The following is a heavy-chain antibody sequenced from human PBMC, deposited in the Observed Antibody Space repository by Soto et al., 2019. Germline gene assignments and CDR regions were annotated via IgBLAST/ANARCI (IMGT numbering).Heavy chain of an antibody. CDR2: ISAYNGNT. CDR3: ARARQYYDCEFDP. V-gene: IGHV1-18*01. Sequence: GASVKVSCKASGYTFTSYGISWVRQAPGQGLEWMGWISAYNGNTNYAQKLQGRVTMATDTSTSTAYMELRSLRSDDTAMYYCARARQYYDCEFDPWGQGTLVTVSS. J-gene: IGHJ5*02. CDR1: GYTFTSYG. D-gene: IGHD3-22*01.